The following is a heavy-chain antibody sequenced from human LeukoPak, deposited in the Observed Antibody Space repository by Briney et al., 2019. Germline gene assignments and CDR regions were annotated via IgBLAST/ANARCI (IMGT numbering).Heavy chain of an antibody. V-gene: IGHV4-39*01. CDR2: TFYSGST. J-gene: IGHJ3*02. CDR1: GGSFSSSDYF. CDR3: ASGSAYYYDSRSDAFDI. D-gene: IGHD3-22*01. Sequence: SETLSLTCTVSGGSFSSSDYFWGRIRQPPGKGLEWIGSTFYSGSTHYNPSLKSRVTISVDTSKNQFSLKLSSVTAADTAVYYCASGSAYYYDSRSDAFDIWGQGTMVTVSS.